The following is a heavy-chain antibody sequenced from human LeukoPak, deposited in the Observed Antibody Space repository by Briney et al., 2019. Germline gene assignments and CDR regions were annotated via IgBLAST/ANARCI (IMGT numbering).Heavy chain of an antibody. V-gene: IGHV3-30*18. CDR3: AKDVGTVTITLVRGDYMDV. D-gene: IGHD3-10*01. Sequence: GGSLRLSCAASGFTFSGYGMHWVRQAPGKGLEWVAVISFHGSNKYYADSVKGRFTISRDSSRNTLYLQMNSLRAEDTAVYYCAKDVGTVTITLVRGDYMDVWGKGTTVTVSS. CDR2: ISFHGSNK. CDR1: GFTFSGYG. J-gene: IGHJ6*03.